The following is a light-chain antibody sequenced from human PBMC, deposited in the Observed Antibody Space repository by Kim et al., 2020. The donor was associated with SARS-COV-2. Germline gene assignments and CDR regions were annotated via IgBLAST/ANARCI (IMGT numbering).Light chain of an antibody. J-gene: IGKJ4*01. Sequence: GAVGERVTISCLVSQCISSYLNWYRQKPGKVPKLLIYSASNVQSGVPSRFSGSGSGTDFTLTISSLQPEDVATYYGQRTYNAPRGIFGGGSKLEIK. CDR3: QRTYNAPRGI. V-gene: IGKV1-27*01. CDR2: SAS. CDR1: QCISSY.